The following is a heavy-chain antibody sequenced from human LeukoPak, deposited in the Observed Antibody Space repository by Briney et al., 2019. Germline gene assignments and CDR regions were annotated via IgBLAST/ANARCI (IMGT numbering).Heavy chain of an antibody. CDR2: IYYSGST. V-gene: IGHV4-59*01. Sequence: SETLSLTCTVSGGSISSYYWSRIRQPPGKGLEWIGYIYYSGSTNYNPSLKSRVTISVDTSKNQFSLKLSSVTAADTAVYYCARSVVVTAYNWFDPWGQGTLVTVSS. CDR3: ARSVVVTAYNWFDP. J-gene: IGHJ5*02. CDR1: GGSISSYY. D-gene: IGHD2-21*02.